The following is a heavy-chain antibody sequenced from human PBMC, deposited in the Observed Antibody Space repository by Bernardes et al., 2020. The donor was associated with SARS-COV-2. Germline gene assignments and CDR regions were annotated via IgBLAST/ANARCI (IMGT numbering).Heavy chain of an antibody. CDR2: IKQDGSEK. D-gene: IGHD6-13*01. Sequence: GGSLRLSCAASGFTFSSYWMSWVRQAPGKGLEWVANIKQDGSEKYYVDSVKGRFTISRDNAKNSLYLQMNSLRAEDTAVYYCARDGLAAAGQYYYYGMDVWGQGTTVTVSS. CDR1: GFTFSSYW. V-gene: IGHV3-7*01. CDR3: ARDGLAAAGQYYYYGMDV. J-gene: IGHJ6*02.